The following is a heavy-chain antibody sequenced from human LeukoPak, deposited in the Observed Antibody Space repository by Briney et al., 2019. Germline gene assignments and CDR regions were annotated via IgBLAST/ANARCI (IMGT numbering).Heavy chain of an antibody. CDR1: GYSFTSYW. CDR3: ARRTYYYDSSGCYSGAGYWFDP. D-gene: IGHD3-22*01. V-gene: IGHV5-51*01. CDR2: IYPGDSDT. Sequence: GESLKISCKGSGYSFTSYWIGWVRQMPGKGLEWMGIIYPGDSDTRYSPSFPSQVTISADKSISTAYLQWSSLKASDTAMYYCARRTYYYDSSGCYSGAGYWFDPWGQGTLVTVSS. J-gene: IGHJ5*02.